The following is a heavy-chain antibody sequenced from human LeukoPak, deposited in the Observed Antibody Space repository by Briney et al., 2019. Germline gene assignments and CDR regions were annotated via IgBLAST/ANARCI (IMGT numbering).Heavy chain of an antibody. J-gene: IGHJ3*02. D-gene: IGHD2-2*02. V-gene: IGHV3-53*01. CDR2: IYRDGNT. CDR1: GLSLSVNY. CDR3: ARYTFRAVDI. Sequence: PGGSLRLSCAASGLSLSVNYITWVRQSPGKGLEWLSNIYRDGNTYYADSVNGRFSISRDDYKNTLYLEMNSLRAEDTALYYCARYTFRAVDIWGQGSMVTVSS.